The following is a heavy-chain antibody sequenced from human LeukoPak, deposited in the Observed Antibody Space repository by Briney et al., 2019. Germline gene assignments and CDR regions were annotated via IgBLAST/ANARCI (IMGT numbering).Heavy chain of an antibody. V-gene: IGHV1-69*04. CDR1: GGTFSSYA. J-gene: IGHJ6*02. CDR2: IIPILGIA. Sequence: SVRVSCKASGGTFSSYAISWVRQAPGQGLEWVGRIIPILGIANYAQKFQGRVTMTEDTSTDTAYMELSSLRSEDTAVYYCATGRYYYGSGPTPFYYYYGMDVWGQGTTVTVSS. CDR3: ATGRYYYGSGPTPFYYYYGMDV. D-gene: IGHD3-10*01.